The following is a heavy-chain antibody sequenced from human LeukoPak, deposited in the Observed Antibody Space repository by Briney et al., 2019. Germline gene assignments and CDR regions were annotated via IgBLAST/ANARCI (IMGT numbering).Heavy chain of an antibody. CDR2: ISVYSGKT. Sequence: GASVKVSCKASGYTFTIYGISWVRQAPGQAPEWMGWISVYSGKTKYAQELQDRVIVTTDTSTRTAYMELRSLRSDDTAVYYCARGDPMIGYVQWGQGTLVTVSS. CDR1: GYTFTIYG. J-gene: IGHJ4*02. D-gene: IGHD3-22*01. V-gene: IGHV1-18*04. CDR3: ARGDPMIGYVQ.